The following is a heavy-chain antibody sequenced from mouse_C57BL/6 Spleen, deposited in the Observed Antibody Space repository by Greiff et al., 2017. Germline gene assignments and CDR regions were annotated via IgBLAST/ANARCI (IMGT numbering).Heavy chain of an antibody. CDR2: IDPSSGST. CDR1: GYTFTSYW. Sequence: QVQLQQPGAELVKPGASVKLSCKASGYTFTSYWMHWVKQRPGQGLEWIGMIDPSSGSTNYNEKFKSKATLTVDKSSSTAYMQLSSLTSEDSAVYYCAREADYYGSPFAYWGQGTLVTVSA. J-gene: IGHJ3*01. V-gene: IGHV1-64*01. D-gene: IGHD1-1*01. CDR3: AREADYYGSPFAY.